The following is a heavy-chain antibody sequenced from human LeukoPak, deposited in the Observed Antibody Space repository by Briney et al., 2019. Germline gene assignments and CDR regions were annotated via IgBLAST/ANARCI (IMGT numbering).Heavy chain of an antibody. J-gene: IGHJ4*02. CDR2: ISAGGDGT. V-gene: IGHV3-23*01. Sequence: GGSLRLSCEASGFTFSSYAMSWVRQAPGKGLDWVSGISAGGDGTYYADSVKGRFTISRDNAKNTLYLQMNSLRAEDTAVYYCAKFEYSTATQLYYFDCWGQGALVTVSS. CDR3: AKFEYSTATQLYYFDC. D-gene: IGHD5-24*01. CDR1: GFTFSSYA.